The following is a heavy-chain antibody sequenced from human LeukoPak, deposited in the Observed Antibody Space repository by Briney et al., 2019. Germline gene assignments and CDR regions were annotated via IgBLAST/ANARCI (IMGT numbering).Heavy chain of an antibody. V-gene: IGHV3-23*01. Sequence: GGSLRLSCAASGFTFSSYAMSWVRQAPGKGLGWVSSISNSGGRTFYTDSVKGRFTISRDNSKITLYLQMNSLRAEDTAVYYCAKSYNGYESKPDYWGQGTLVTVSS. CDR1: GFTFSSYA. CDR3: AKSYNGYESKPDY. J-gene: IGHJ4*02. D-gene: IGHD5-12*01. CDR2: ISNSGGRT.